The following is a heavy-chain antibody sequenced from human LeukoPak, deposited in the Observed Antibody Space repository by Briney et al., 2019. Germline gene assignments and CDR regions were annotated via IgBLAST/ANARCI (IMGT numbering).Heavy chain of an antibody. D-gene: IGHD5-18*01. CDR1: GGSISSSSYY. J-gene: IGHJ4*02. CDR2: IYYSGST. Sequence: PSETLSLTCTVSGGSISSSSYYWGWIRQPPGKGLEWIGSIYYSGSTNYNPSLKSRVTISVDTSKNQFSLKLSSVTAADTAVYYCASKRDVDTASSRGAPFDYWGQGTLVTVSS. V-gene: IGHV4-39*07. CDR3: ASKRDVDTASSRGAPFDY.